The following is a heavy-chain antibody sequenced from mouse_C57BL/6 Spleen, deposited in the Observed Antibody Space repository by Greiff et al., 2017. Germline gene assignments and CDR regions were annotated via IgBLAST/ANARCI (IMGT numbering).Heavy chain of an antibody. Sequence: QVQLKQPGAELVMPGASVKLSCKASGYTFTSYWMHWVKQRPGQGLEWIGEIDPSDSYTNYNQKFKGKSTLTVDKSSSTAYMQLSSLTSEDSAVYYCARGGLLGDAMDYWGQGTSVTVSS. CDR3: ARGGLLGDAMDY. D-gene: IGHD2-3*01. CDR2: IDPSDSYT. CDR1: GYTFTSYW. J-gene: IGHJ4*01. V-gene: IGHV1-69*01.